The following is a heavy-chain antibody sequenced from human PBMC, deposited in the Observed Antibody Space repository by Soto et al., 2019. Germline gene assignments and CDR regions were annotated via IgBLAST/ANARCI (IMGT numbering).Heavy chain of an antibody. D-gene: IGHD2-2*02. CDR3: ARAPIVVVPAAILPPYYFDY. CDR1: GGTFSSYA. Sequence: QVQLVQSGAEVKKPGSSVKVSCKASGGTFSSYAISWVRQAPGQGLEWMGGIIPIFGTANYAQKFQGRVTITAIKATSTAYMELSSRRSEDTAVYYCARAPIVVVPAAILPPYYFDYWGQGTLVTVSS. CDR2: IIPIFGTA. J-gene: IGHJ4*02. V-gene: IGHV1-69*06.